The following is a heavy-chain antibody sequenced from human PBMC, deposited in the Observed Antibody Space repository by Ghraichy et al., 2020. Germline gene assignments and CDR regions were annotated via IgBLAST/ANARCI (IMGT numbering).Heavy chain of an antibody. CDR1: GFTFSRSG. CDR3: ARDHNTGYIDY. V-gene: IGHV3-33*01. CDR2: IWFDGSNK. D-gene: IGHD2-8*02. Sequence: GSLRLSCVVSGFTFSRSGMHWVRQAPGKELEWVAIIWFDGSNKYYADSVKGRFTISRDQSQNTLYLQMNSLRAEDTAVYFCARDHNTGYIDYWGQGALVTVSS. J-gene: IGHJ4*02.